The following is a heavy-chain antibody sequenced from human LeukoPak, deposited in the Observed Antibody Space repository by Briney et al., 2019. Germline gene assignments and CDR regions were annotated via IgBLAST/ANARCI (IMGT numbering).Heavy chain of an antibody. CDR2: ISAYNGYT. Sequence: ASVKVSCKASGYTFTSYGISWVRQAPGQGLEWMGWISAYNGYTNYAQKLQGRVTMTTDTSTSTAYMELRSLRSDDTAVYYCARDGLGYCSSTSCYIAFYYYYGMDVWGQGTTVTVSS. J-gene: IGHJ6*02. CDR3: ARDGLGYCSSTSCYIAFYYYYGMDV. V-gene: IGHV1-18*01. D-gene: IGHD2-2*02. CDR1: GYTFTSYG.